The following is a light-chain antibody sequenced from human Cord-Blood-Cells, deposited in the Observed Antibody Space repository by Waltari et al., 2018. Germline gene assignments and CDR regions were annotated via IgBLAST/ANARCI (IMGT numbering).Light chain of an antibody. CDR1: SSDVGGYNY. J-gene: IGLJ3*02. V-gene: IGLV2-14*01. CDR3: SSYTSSSTLV. CDR2: DVI. Sequence: QSALTQPASVSGSPGQSITISCTGTSSDVGGYNYVSWYQQHPGKAPKLMIYDVINRPSWVSNRFSGSKSGNTASLTISGLQAEDEADYYCSSYTSSSTLVFGGGTKLTVL.